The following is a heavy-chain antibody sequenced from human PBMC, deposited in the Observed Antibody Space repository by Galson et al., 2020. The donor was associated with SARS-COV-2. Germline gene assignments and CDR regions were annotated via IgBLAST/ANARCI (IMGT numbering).Heavy chain of an antibody. CDR3: AIGDMGNDYFDY. Sequence: LSLTCAASGFTCSSYWMHWVRQAPGKGLVWVSRIYSEGSSTSYADSVKGRFTISGDNAKNTLYLQMNSLRAEDTAVYYCAIGDMGNDYFDYWGQGTLVTVSS. J-gene: IGHJ4*02. CDR1: GFTCSSYW. CDR2: IYSEGSST. V-gene: IGHV3-74*01. D-gene: IGHD7-27*01.